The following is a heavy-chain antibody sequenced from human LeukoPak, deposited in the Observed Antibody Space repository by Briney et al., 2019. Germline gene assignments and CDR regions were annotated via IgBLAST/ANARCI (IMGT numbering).Heavy chain of an antibody. D-gene: IGHD6-19*01. CDR3: ARPVAGTEAFDI. J-gene: IGHJ3*02. CDR2: IYHSGST. CDR1: GYSISSGYY. Sequence: PSETLSLTCAVSGYSISSGYYWGWIRQPPGKGLEWIGSIYHSGSTYYNPSLKSRVTISVDTSKNQFSLKLSSVTAADTAVYYCARPVAGTEAFDIWGQGTMVTVSS. V-gene: IGHV4-38-2*01.